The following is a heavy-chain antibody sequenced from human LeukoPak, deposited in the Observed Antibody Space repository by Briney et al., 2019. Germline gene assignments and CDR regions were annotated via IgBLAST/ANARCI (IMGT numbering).Heavy chain of an antibody. J-gene: IGHJ4*02. CDR2: TNPSGGST. CDR1: AYTFTSYY. V-gene: IGHV1-46*01. D-gene: IGHD4-17*01. CDR3: ARSMTTVTGFDY. Sequence: ASVKVSCKASAYTFTSYYMHWVRQAPGQGLEWMGITNPSGGSTSYAQKFQGRVTMTRDTSTSTVYMEVSSLRSEDTAVYYCARSMTTVTGFDYWGQGTLVTVSS.